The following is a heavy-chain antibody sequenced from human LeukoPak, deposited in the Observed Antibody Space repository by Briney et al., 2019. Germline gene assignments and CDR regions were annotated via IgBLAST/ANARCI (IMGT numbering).Heavy chain of an antibody. Sequence: PSETQSLTCTVSGGSISSYYWSWIRQPAAKGLEWIGRIYTSGSTNYNPSLKSRVTMSVDTSKNQFSLKLSSVTAADTAVYYCARGLGGFGKYYYYYYGMDVWGQGTTVTVSS. CDR1: GGSISSYY. J-gene: IGHJ6*02. CDR2: IYTSGST. CDR3: ARGLGGFGKYYYYYYGMDV. V-gene: IGHV4-4*07. D-gene: IGHD3-10*01.